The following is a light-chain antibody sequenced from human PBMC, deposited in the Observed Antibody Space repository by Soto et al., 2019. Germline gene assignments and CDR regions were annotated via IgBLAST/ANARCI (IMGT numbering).Light chain of an antibody. Sequence: EIVMTQSPATLSVSPGERATLSCRASQSVSNNLAWYQQKPGQAPRLLIYGASTRATGIPARFSGSGSGTAFTLTISSLQSEDFAVYYCQQYNNWPRGTFGGGTKVEIK. CDR1: QSVSNN. V-gene: IGKV3-15*01. J-gene: IGKJ4*01. CDR3: QQYNNWPRGT. CDR2: GAS.